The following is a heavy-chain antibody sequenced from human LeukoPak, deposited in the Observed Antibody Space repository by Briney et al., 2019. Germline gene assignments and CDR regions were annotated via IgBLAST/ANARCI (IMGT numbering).Heavy chain of an antibody. D-gene: IGHD4-23*01. Sequence: TGGSLRLSCAASGFTFSSYWMHWVRQAPGKGLVWVSRINSDGSSTSYADPVKGRFTISRDNAKNTLYLQMNSLRAEDTAVYYCARWGDYGGVDDDYYYYMDVWGKGTTVTISS. CDR2: INSDGSST. CDR3: ARWGDYGGVDDDYYYYMDV. V-gene: IGHV3-74*01. CDR1: GFTFSSYW. J-gene: IGHJ6*03.